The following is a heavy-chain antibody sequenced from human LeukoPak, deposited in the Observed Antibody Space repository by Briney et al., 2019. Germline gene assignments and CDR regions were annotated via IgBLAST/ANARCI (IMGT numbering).Heavy chain of an antibody. CDR1: GFTFDDYA. J-gene: IGHJ4*02. CDR3: AKGLVVVTVGYFDY. V-gene: IGHV3-9*01. D-gene: IGHD2-21*01. CDR2: ISWNSGSI. Sequence: GGSLRLSCAASGFTFDDYAMHWVRQAPGRGLEWVSGISWNSGSIGYADSVKGRVTISRDNAKNSLYLQMNSLRAEDTALYYCAKGLVVVTVGYFDYWGQGTLVTVSS.